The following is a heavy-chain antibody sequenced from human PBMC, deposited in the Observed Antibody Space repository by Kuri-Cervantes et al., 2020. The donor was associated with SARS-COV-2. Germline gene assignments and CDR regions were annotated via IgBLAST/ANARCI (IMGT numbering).Heavy chain of an antibody. D-gene: IGHD2-21*01. V-gene: IGHV1-18*01. CDR1: GYTFINFD. J-gene: IGHJ6*02. CDR3: ARSGSAPYSYYGMDV. CDR2: SSAYNGNT. Sequence: ASVKVSCKPSGYTFINFDLNWVRQAPGQGLEWMGRSSAYNGNTNYAQTFQGRVTMTTDTSTSTAYMDLRCLRSDDTAVYYCARSGSAPYSYYGMDVWGQGTTVTVSS.